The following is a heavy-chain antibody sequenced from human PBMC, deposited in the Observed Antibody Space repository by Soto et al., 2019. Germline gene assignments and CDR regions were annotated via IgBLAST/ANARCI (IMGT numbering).Heavy chain of an antibody. V-gene: IGHV3-49*03. D-gene: IGHD3-3*01. Sequence: GGSLRLSCTASGFSLGDYAMNWFRQAPGKGLEWVGFIRRRVYGGTTEYAASVRGRFIISRDDSKGIAYLQMDSLKTKDTAVYYCTRDPNGSGVDFDYWGQGTLVTVSS. CDR3: TRDPNGSGVDFDY. CDR2: IRRRVYGGTT. J-gene: IGHJ4*02. CDR1: GFSLGDYA.